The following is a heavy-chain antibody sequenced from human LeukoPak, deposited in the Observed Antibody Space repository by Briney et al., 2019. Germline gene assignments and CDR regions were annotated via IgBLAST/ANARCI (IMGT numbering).Heavy chain of an antibody. CDR1: GFTFDDYA. CDR3: ARRLGGFDY. J-gene: IGHJ4*02. V-gene: IGHV3-9*01. CDR2: ISWNSGSI. Sequence: GGSLRLSCAASGFTFDDYAMHWVRQAPGKGLEWVSGISWNSGSIGYADSVKGRFTISRDNAKNSLYLQMNSLRAEDTAVYYCARRLGGFDYWGQGTLVTVSS. D-gene: IGHD7-27*01.